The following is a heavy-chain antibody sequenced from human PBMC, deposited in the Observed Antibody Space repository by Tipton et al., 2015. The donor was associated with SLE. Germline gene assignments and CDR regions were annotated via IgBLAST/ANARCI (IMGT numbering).Heavy chain of an antibody. J-gene: IGHJ3*02. CDR3: TTDGVDAFDI. CDR2: IKSKTDDETT. Sequence: SLRLSCAASGFSFTNAWMSWVRQAPGKGLEWVGRIKSKTDDETTDYAAPVKDRFFISRDDSKNTLYLQMNSPKTEDTAVYYCTTDGVDAFDIWGQGTMVTVSS. CDR1: GFSFTNAW. V-gene: IGHV3-15*01. D-gene: IGHD3-3*01.